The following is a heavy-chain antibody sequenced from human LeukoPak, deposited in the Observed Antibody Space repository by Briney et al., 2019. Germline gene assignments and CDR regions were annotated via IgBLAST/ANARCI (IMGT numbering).Heavy chain of an antibody. V-gene: IGHV1-18*01. CDR3: ARALRYCSTTSCQYYFDY. Sequence: GASVKVSCKTSGYSENFYGITWVRQVAGQGLEWLGWISAQHGQTEYAPNSQDRVTITTDTYTNTAYMELSSLKSEDTAVYYCARALRYCSTTSCQYYFDYWGQGTLVTVSS. D-gene: IGHD2-2*01. CDR1: GYSENFYG. CDR2: ISAQHGQT. J-gene: IGHJ4*02.